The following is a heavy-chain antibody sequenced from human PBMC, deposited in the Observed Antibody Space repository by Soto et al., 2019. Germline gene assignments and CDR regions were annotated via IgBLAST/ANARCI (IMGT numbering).Heavy chain of an antibody. Sequence: SVKVSCKASGGTFSSYAISWVRQAPGQGLEWMGGIIPIFGTANYAQKFQGRVTITADESTSTAYMELSSLRSEDTAVYYCARDVDTALTRNYGMDVWGQGTTVTVSS. D-gene: IGHD5-18*01. V-gene: IGHV1-69*13. CDR2: IIPIFGTA. CDR1: GGTFSSYA. J-gene: IGHJ6*02. CDR3: ARDVDTALTRNYGMDV.